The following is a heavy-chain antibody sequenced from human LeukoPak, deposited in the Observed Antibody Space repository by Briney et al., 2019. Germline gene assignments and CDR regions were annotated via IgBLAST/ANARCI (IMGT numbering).Heavy chain of an antibody. CDR1: GFTFSSYA. V-gene: IGHV3-23*01. D-gene: IGHD2/OR15-2a*01. CDR2: ISGSGGGA. Sequence: GASLRLSCAASGFTFSSYAMSWVRQAPGKGLEWVPVISGSGGGASYADSVKGRFTISRDNSKNTPYLQMNSLRAEDTAVYYCAKVSKGGSTRWFDPWGQGTLVTVSS. CDR3: AKVSKGGSTRWFDP. J-gene: IGHJ5*02.